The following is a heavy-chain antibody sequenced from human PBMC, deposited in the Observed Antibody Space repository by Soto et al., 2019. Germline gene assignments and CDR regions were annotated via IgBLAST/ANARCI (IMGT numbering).Heavy chain of an antibody. CDR3: ARDFGMVRGVDWYFDL. J-gene: IGHJ2*01. Sequence: QVQLQESGPGLVKPSETLSLTCTVSGGSISSYYWSWIRQPPGKGLEWIGYIYYSGSTNYNPSLKSRVTISVDTSKNQFSLKLSSVTAADTAVYYCARDFGMVRGVDWYFDLWGRGTLVTVSS. CDR2: IYYSGST. D-gene: IGHD3-10*01. CDR1: GGSISSYY. V-gene: IGHV4-59*01.